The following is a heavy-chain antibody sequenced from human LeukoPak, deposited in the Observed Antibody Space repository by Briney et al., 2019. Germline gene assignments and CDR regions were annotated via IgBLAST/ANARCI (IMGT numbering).Heavy chain of an antibody. CDR3: AFFALGAAATGALDY. J-gene: IGHJ4*02. V-gene: IGHV4-39*07. D-gene: IGHD6-13*01. Sequence: SETLSLSCTVSGGSISSSSYYWGWIRQPPGKGLEWIGSIYHSGSTNYNPSLKSRVTISVDTSKKQFSLKLSSVTAADTAVYYCAFFALGAAATGALDYWGQGTLVTVSS. CDR1: GGSISSSSYY. CDR2: IYHSGST.